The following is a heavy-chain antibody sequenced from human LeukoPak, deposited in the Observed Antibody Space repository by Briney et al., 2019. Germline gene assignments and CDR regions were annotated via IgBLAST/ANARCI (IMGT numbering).Heavy chain of an antibody. CDR1: GYTFTSYD. Sequence: GASVKVSCKASGYTFTSYDINWVRQATGQGLEWMGWMNPNSGNTIYAQKFQGRVTMTTDTSTDTAYMELRSLRSDDTAVYYCARDDRGSCSSTTCPYFDYWGQGTLVTVSS. CDR3: ARDDRGSCSSTTCPYFDY. J-gene: IGHJ4*02. CDR2: MNPNSGNT. V-gene: IGHV1-8*01. D-gene: IGHD2-2*01.